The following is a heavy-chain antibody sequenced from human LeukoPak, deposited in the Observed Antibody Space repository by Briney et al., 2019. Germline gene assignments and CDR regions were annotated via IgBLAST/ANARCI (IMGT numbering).Heavy chain of an antibody. CDR2: ISSSSSYI. V-gene: IGHV3-21*01. D-gene: IGHD3-22*01. CDR1: GFTFSSYS. Sequence: GGSLRLSCAASGFTFSSYSMNWVRQAPGKGLEWVSSISSSSSYIYYADSVKGRFTISRDNAKNSLYLQINRLRAEDTAIYYCARRGYYDSSGYDYWGQGTLVTVSS. CDR3: ARRGYYDSSGYDY. J-gene: IGHJ4*02.